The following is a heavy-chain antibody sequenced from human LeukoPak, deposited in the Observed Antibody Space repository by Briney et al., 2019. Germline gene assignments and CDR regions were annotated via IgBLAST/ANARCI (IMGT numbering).Heavy chain of an antibody. Sequence: GASVKLSCKASGGTFSSYAISWVRQAPGQGLEWMGGLIPIFGTANYAQKFQGRVTITTDESTSTGYRDLCSLRSEHSAVYCCAKGGLRFFPLVDPWGQGTLVTVSS. V-gene: IGHV1-69*05. CDR1: GGTFSSYA. CDR2: LIPIFGTA. D-gene: IGHD3-3*01. CDR3: AKGGLRFFPLVDP. J-gene: IGHJ5*02.